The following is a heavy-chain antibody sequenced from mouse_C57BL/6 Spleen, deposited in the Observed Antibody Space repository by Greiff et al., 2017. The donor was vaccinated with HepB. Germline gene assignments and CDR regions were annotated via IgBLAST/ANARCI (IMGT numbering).Heavy chain of an antibody. Sequence: EVQRVESGGGLVKPGGSLKLSCAASGFTFSSYAMSWVRQTPEKRLEWVATISDGGSYTYYPDNVKGRFTISRDNAKNNLYLQMSHLKSEDTAMYYCARDRVYGNHWYFDVWGTGTTVTVSS. D-gene: IGHD2-1*01. CDR3: ARDRVYGNHWYFDV. CDR1: GFTFSSYA. V-gene: IGHV5-4*01. CDR2: ISDGGSYT. J-gene: IGHJ1*03.